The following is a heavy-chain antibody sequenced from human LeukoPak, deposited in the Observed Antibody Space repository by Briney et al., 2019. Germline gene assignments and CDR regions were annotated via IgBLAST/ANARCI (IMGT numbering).Heavy chain of an antibody. CDR2: INWNGGST. D-gene: IGHD6-13*01. J-gene: IGHJ4*02. CDR3: AKLAAADPRSDY. CDR1: GFTFDDYG. Sequence: PGGSLRLSCAASGFTFDDYGMSWVRQAPGKGLEWVSGINWNGGSTGYADSVKGRFTISRDNAKNSLYLQMNSLRAEDTAVYYCAKLAAADPRSDYWGQGTLVTVSS. V-gene: IGHV3-20*04.